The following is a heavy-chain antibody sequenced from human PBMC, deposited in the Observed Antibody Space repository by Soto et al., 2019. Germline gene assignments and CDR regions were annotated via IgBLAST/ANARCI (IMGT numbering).Heavy chain of an antibody. D-gene: IGHD6-13*01. Sequence: GESLNISCKGSGYSFTSYWIGLVRQMPGKGLEWMGIIYPGDSDTRYSPSFQGQVTISADKSISTAYLQWSSLKASDTAMYYCATTSAAGKYYYGMDVWGQGTTVTVSS. J-gene: IGHJ6*02. CDR3: ATTSAAGKYYYGMDV. CDR2: IYPGDSDT. CDR1: GYSFTSYW. V-gene: IGHV5-51*01.